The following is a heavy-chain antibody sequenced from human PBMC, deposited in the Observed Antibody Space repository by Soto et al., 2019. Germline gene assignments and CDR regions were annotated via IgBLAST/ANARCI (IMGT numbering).Heavy chain of an antibody. V-gene: IGHV3-7*01. J-gene: IGHJ5*02. D-gene: IGHD1-26*01. CDR2: IKQDGTEV. CDR3: ASYSGSYFPVGHDR. Sequence: GGSLRLSCVASGFTFSSYWMSWVRQAPGGGLEWVANIKQDGTEVHYVESVKGRFTIFRDNAKKSLYLQMNSLRAEDTAVYFCASYSGSYFPVGHDRWGQGTLVTVSS. CDR1: GFTFSSYW.